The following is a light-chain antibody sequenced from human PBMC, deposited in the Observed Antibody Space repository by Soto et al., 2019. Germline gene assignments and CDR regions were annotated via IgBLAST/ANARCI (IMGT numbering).Light chain of an antibody. CDR1: SGHSSYI. Sequence: QLVLTQSSSASASLGSSVKLTCTLSSGHSSYIIAWHQQQPGKAPRYLMKLGGSGSFNKGSGVPDRFSGSSSGADRYLTISNLQFEDEADYYCETWDSNTRVFGGGTQLIVL. CDR3: ETWDSNTRV. V-gene: IGLV4-60*02. J-gene: IGLJ3*02. CDR2: LGGSGSF.